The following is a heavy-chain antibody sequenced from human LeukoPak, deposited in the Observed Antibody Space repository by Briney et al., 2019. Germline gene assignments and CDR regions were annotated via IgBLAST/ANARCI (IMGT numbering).Heavy chain of an antibody. Sequence: GGSLRLSCAASGFTFSIYSMNWVRQAPGKGLEWVSSLSSSGMYIYYADSVKGRFTISRDNAKNSLSLQISSLTVEDTAVYYCAREALPLDGEYHFDYWGQGTLVTVSS. J-gene: IGHJ4*02. CDR1: GFTFSIYS. D-gene: IGHD2-2*01. CDR3: AREALPLDGEYHFDY. CDR2: LSSSGMYI. V-gene: IGHV3-21*01.